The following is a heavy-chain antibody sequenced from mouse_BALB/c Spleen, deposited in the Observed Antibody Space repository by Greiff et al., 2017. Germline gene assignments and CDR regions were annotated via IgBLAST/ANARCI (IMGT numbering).Heavy chain of an antibody. D-gene: IGHD2-1*01. V-gene: IGHV2-6-5*01. Sequence: QVQLKQSGPGLVAPSQSLSITCTVSGFSLTDYGVSWIRQPPGKGLEWLGVIWGGGSTYYNSALKSRLSISKDNSKSQVFLKMNSLQTDDTAMYYCAKHIYYGGFFYAMDYWGQGTSVTVSS. J-gene: IGHJ4*01. CDR3: AKHIYYGGFFYAMDY. CDR1: GFSLTDYG. CDR2: IWGGGST.